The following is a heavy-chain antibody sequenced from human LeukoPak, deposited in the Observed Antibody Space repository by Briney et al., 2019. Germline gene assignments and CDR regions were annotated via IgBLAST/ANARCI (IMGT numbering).Heavy chain of an antibody. CDR3: ASLPGIAVAGRDAFDI. CDR2: IYYSGST. V-gene: IGHV4-59*01. CDR1: GGSISSYY. J-gene: IGHJ3*02. D-gene: IGHD6-19*01. Sequence: SETLSLTCTVSGGSISSYYWSWIRQPPGQGLERIGYIYYSGSTNYNPSLKSRVTISVDTSKNQFSLKLSSVTAADTAVYYCASLPGIAVAGRDAFDIWGQGTMVTVSS.